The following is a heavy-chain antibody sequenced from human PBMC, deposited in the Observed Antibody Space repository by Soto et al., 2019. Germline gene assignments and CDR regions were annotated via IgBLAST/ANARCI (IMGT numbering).Heavy chain of an antibody. CDR3: ARAALYGYDY. D-gene: IGHD6-25*01. J-gene: IGHJ4*02. CDR2: ISSTSKNT. CDR1: GFTFRDYG. Sequence: GGSLRLSCAASGFTFRDYGMNWVRQAPGRGLEWVAYISSTSKNTYSADSVKGRFTISRDNARNSLYLQMNSLRDEDMAVYYCARAALYGYDYWGQGTPVTVSS. V-gene: IGHV3-48*02.